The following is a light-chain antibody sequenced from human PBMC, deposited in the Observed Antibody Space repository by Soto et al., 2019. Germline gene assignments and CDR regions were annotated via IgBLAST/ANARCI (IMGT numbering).Light chain of an antibody. Sequence: DIQMTQSPSSLSASIGARVTITCRASQSISVYLHWYQQKPGKAPNLLIHGASNLQSGVPSRFSGSGSGTDFTLTISSLHPEDFATYYCQQTDSTPQTFGGGTKVDIK. CDR1: QSISVY. V-gene: IGKV1-39*01. J-gene: IGKJ4*01. CDR2: GAS. CDR3: QQTDSTPQT.